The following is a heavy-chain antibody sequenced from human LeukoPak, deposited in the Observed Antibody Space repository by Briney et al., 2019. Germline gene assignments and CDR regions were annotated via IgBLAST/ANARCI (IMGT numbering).Heavy chain of an antibody. D-gene: IGHD5-18*01. CDR2: INPAGRT. CDR3: ARGSGYSYAFTGRERTKSRLDY. CDR1: GFTFTNHD. Sequence: GGSLRLSCAASGFTFTNHDMHWVRQETGKGLEWVSAINPAGRTYYADSVRGRFTISGDNSKNTLYLQMNSLRAEDTAVYYCARGSGYSYAFTGRERTKSRLDYWGQGTLVTVSS. J-gene: IGHJ4*02. V-gene: IGHV3-13*01.